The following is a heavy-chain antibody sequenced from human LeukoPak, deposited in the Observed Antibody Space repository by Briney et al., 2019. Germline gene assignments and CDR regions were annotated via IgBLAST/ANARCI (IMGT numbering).Heavy chain of an antibody. Sequence: ASVTVFCKASGGTFSSYAISWVRQAPGQGLEWMGGIIPIFGTANYAQKFQGRVTITADESTSTAYMELSSLRSEDTAVYYCATDWGLRYLEWSYWGQGTLVTVSS. D-gene: IGHD3-3*01. CDR3: ATDWGLRYLEWSY. CDR2: IIPIFGTA. CDR1: GGTFSSYA. V-gene: IGHV1-69*13. J-gene: IGHJ4*02.